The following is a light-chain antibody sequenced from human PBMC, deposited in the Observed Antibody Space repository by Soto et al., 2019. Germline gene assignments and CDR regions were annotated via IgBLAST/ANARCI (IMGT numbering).Light chain of an antibody. CDR1: QSVSSY. CDR2: DAS. J-gene: IGKJ5*01. Sequence: EFVLTQSPATLSLSPLEMATLSFMASQSVSSYLAWYQQKPGQAPRLLIYDASNRATGIPARFSGTGSGTDFTLTINNLEPEDFAVYYCQVRTNWSIAFGRGTRLEI. V-gene: IGKV3-11*01. CDR3: QVRTNWSIA.